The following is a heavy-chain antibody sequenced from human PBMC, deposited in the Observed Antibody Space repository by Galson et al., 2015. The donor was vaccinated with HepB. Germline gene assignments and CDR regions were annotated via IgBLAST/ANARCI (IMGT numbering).Heavy chain of an antibody. CDR2: IYYSGST. D-gene: IGHD3-22*01. Sequence: ETLSLTCTVSGGSISSSSYYWGWIRQPPGKGLEWIGSIYYSGSTYYNPSLKSRVTISVDTSKNQFSLKLSSVTAADTAVYYCAGTIVSGAFDIWGQGTMVTVSS. J-gene: IGHJ3*02. CDR3: AGTIVSGAFDI. V-gene: IGHV4-39*01. CDR1: GGSISSSSYY.